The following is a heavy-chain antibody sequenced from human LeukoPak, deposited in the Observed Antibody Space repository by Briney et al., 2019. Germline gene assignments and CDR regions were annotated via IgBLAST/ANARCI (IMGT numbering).Heavy chain of an antibody. D-gene: IGHD2-15*01. Sequence: SQTLSLTCVVSGGSISSGGYSWNWIRQPPGKALEYIGCIYHGGSAYYNPSLKSRVTISIDRSNNQFSLNLTSVTAADTAVYYCARGGGWFDPWGQGTLVTVSS. CDR3: ARGGGWFDP. CDR2: IYHGGSA. J-gene: IGHJ5*02. CDR1: GGSISSGGYS. V-gene: IGHV4-30-2*01.